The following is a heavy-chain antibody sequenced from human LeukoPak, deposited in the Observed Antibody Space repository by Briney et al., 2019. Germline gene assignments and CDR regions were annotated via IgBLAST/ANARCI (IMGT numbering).Heavy chain of an antibody. D-gene: IGHD4-23*01. Sequence: PSETLSLTCTVSGGSIGYYYWSWIRQPPGKGLEWIGYVYYSGSTNYNPSLKSRVTLSADTSKNQFSLKLSSVTAADTAMYYCAKSGGNSPFDSWGQGTLVTVSS. CDR3: AKSGGNSPFDS. V-gene: IGHV4-59*12. J-gene: IGHJ4*02. CDR1: GGSIGYYY. CDR2: VYYSGST.